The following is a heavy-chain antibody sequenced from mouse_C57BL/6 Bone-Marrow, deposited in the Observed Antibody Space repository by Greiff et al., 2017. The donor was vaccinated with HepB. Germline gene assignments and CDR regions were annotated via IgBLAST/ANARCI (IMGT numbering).Heavy chain of an antibody. D-gene: IGHD1-1*01. CDR2: ISDGGSYT. CDR3: ARDQTYGSRGFDY. Sequence: EVKLMESGGGLVKPGGSLKLSCAASGFTFSSYAMSWVRQTPEKRLEWVATISDGGSYTYYPDNVKGRFTISRDNAKNNLYLQMSHLKSEDTAMYYCARDQTYGSRGFDYWGQGTTLTVSS. CDR1: GFTFSSYA. J-gene: IGHJ2*01. V-gene: IGHV5-4*01.